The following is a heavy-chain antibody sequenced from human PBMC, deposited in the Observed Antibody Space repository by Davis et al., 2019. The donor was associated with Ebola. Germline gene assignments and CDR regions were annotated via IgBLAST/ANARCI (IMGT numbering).Heavy chain of an antibody. CDR3: ARDPGSSWYFMDV. J-gene: IGHJ6*04. V-gene: IGHV3-48*04. CDR2: ISSSGSTI. D-gene: IGHD6-13*01. Sequence: GESLKISCAASGFTFSSYGMHWVRQAPGKGLEWVSYISSSGSTIYYADSVKGRFTISRDNAKNSLYLQMNSLRAEDTAVYYCARDPGSSWYFMDVWGKGTTVAVSS. CDR1: GFTFSSYG.